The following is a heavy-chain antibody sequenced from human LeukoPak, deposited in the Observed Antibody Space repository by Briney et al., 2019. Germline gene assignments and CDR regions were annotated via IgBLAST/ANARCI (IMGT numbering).Heavy chain of an antibody. CDR2: IYYTGTT. CDR3: VRSDDFWSGYYGY. J-gene: IGHJ4*02. V-gene: IGHV4-59*02. D-gene: IGHD3-3*01. CDR1: GGSVSDYY. Sequence: SETLSLTCTVSGGSVSDYYWSWIRQSPGKGLEWIGYIYYTGTTSYNPSLRSRVTISVDTSKNQFSLKLSSVTAADTAVYYCVRSDDFWSGYYGYWGQGTLVTVSS.